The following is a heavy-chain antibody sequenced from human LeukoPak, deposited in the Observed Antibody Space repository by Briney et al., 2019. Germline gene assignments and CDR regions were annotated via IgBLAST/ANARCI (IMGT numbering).Heavy chain of an antibody. CDR2: INPSGGST. CDR1: GYTFTSYY. Sequence: ASVKVSCKASGYTFTSYYMHWVRQAPGQELEWMGIINPSGGSTSYAQKFQGRVTMTRDMSTSTVYMELSSLRSEDTAGYYCARLEQLGPGDYWGQGTLVTVSS. V-gene: IGHV1-46*01. CDR3: ARLEQLGPGDY. D-gene: IGHD6-6*01. J-gene: IGHJ4*02.